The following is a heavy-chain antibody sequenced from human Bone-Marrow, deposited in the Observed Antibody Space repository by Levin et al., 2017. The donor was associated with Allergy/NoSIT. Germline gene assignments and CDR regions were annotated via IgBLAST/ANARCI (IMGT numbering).Heavy chain of an antibody. CDR1: GFSLINYW. V-gene: IGHV3-74*01. CDR2: INTDGSSR. D-gene: IGHD6-19*01. J-gene: IGHJ4*02. Sequence: PGESLKISCAASGFSLINYWMHWVRQAPGKGLVWVSRINTDGSSRSYADSVQGRFTISRDDAKNTLYLQMDSLRAEDTAIYYCARTMSRGWSEIDYWGQGTLVTVSS. CDR3: ARTMSRGWSEIDY.